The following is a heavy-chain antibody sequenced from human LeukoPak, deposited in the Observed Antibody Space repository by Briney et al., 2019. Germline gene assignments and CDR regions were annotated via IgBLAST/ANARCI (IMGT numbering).Heavy chain of an antibody. Sequence: SVKVSCKASGGTFSSYAISWVRQAPGQGLEWMGRIIPIFGVANYAQKFQGRVTITADKSTSTAYMELSSLRPEDTAVYYCARGPIVVVPAANAHFDYWGQGTLVTVSS. D-gene: IGHD2-2*01. CDR2: IIPIFGVA. V-gene: IGHV1-69*04. CDR3: ARGPIVVVPAANAHFDY. J-gene: IGHJ4*02. CDR1: GGTFSSYA.